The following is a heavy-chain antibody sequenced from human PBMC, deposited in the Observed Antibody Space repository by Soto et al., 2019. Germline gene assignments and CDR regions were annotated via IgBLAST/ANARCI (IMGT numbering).Heavy chain of an antibody. J-gene: IGHJ4*02. V-gene: IGHV3-23*01. D-gene: IGHD3-10*01. CDR2: ISGSGGST. CDR1: GFTFSSYA. Sequence: GVSLRLSCAASGFTFSSYAMSWVRQAPGKGLEWVSAISGSGGSTYYADSVKGRFTISRDNSKNTLYLQMNSLRAEDTAVYYCAAYWGSGSYYNDYWGQGTLVTVSS. CDR3: AAYWGSGSYYNDY.